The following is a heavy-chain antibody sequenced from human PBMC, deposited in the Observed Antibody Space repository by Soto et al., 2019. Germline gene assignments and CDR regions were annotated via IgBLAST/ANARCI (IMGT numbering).Heavy chain of an antibody. CDR3: ARAPYSSGWPDS. J-gene: IGHJ4*02. CDR2: ISYSGST. Sequence: SETLSLTCTVSGGSVSSGGYFWSWIRQPPGKGLEWIGYISYSGSTKYNPSLESRVTIPVDTSNKNFSLKLASVTAADTAVYYCARAPYSSGWPDSWGQGTLVTVSS. CDR1: GGSVSSGGYF. D-gene: IGHD6-19*01. V-gene: IGHV4-61*03.